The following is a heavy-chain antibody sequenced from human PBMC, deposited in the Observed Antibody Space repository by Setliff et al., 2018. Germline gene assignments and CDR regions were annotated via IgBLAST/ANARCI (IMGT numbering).Heavy chain of an antibody. D-gene: IGHD3-22*01. CDR1: GGSFNSYY. V-gene: IGHV4-34*01. CDR2: INQSGST. J-gene: IGHJ3*02. CDR3: ARGLSYYDNSGYLLAPYAFDI. Sequence: SETLSLTCAVYGGSFNSYYWSWIRQPPGRGLEWIGEINQSGSTNYNPSLKSRVTMSVDTSKNQFSLKLSSVTAADTAVYYCARGLSYYDNSGYLLAPYAFDIWGQGTMVTVSS.